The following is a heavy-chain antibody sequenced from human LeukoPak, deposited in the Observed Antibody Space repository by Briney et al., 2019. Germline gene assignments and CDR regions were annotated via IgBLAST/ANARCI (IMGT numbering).Heavy chain of an antibody. CDR3: ARDGGVGCSGGRCEHLFDY. CDR2: INTDGSST. J-gene: IGHJ4*02. Sequence: PGGSLRLSCVASGFTFSSYWMHWVHQAPGKGLVWVSRINTDGSSTSYADSVKGRFTISRDNAKDTLYLQMNSLRAEDTAVYYCARDGGVGCSGGRCEHLFDYWGQGTLVTVSS. D-gene: IGHD2-15*01. V-gene: IGHV3-74*01. CDR1: GFTFSSYW.